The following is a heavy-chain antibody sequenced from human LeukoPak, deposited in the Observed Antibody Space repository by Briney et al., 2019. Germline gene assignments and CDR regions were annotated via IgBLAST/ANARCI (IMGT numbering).Heavy chain of an antibody. V-gene: IGHV3-30*02. CDR3: VTRRAGVRGFDY. Sequence: GSLRLSCAASGFTFSSYGMHWVRQAPGKGLEWVAVIWYDGSNKYYADSVKGRFTITRDNAKNSLYLQMSSLRAEDTAVYYCVTRRAGVRGFDYWGQGTLVTVSS. CDR2: IWYDGSNK. CDR1: GFTFSSYG. J-gene: IGHJ4*02. D-gene: IGHD1-1*01.